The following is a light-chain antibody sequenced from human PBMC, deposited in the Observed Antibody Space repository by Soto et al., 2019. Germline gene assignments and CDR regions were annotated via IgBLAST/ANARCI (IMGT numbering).Light chain of an antibody. Sequence: QTVVTQPPSLSGTPGQRVTISCSGSSSNVGDNLVYWYQQVPGTAPKLLIYRYNKRPSRVPDRFSGSKSGASASLAISGLRSEDEADYYCVTWYDRLRRPVFGGGTKLTVL. CDR3: VTWYDRLRRPV. V-gene: IGLV1-47*01. CDR1: SSNVGDNL. J-gene: IGLJ3*02. CDR2: RYN.